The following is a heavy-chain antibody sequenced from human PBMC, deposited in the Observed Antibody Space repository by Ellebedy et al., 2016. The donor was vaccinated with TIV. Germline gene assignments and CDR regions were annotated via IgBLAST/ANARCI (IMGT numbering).Heavy chain of an antibody. CDR2: INHSGST. CDR3: ARALWYIADDHDAFDI. CDR1: GGSFSGYY. V-gene: IGHV4-34*01. J-gene: IGHJ3*02. Sequence: SETLSLTXAVYGGSFSGYYWSWIRQPPGKGLEWIGEINHSGSTNYNPSLKSRVTISVDKSKNQFSLKLSSVTAADTAVYYCARALWYIADDHDAFDIWGQGTMVTVSS. D-gene: IGHD1-1*01.